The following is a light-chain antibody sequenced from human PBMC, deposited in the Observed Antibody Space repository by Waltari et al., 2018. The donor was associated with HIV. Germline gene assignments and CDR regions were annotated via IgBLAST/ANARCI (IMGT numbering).Light chain of an antibody. CDR1: QRLLYSSSRKNY. V-gene: IGKV4-1*01. Sequence: VMTQSPDSLAVSLGERATIACKSSQRLLYSSSRKNYLAWNQQKPGQPPKLLIYWASTRASGVPDRCSGSGSGRHFTRAFSSRQAEDGAVFYGQKYYTIPLPFGGGTKVEIK. CDR2: WAS. J-gene: IGKJ4*01. CDR3: QKYYTIPLP.